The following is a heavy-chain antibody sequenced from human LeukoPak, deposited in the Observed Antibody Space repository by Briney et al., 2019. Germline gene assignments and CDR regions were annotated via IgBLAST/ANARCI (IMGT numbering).Heavy chain of an antibody. V-gene: IGHV3-23*01. D-gene: IGHD6-13*01. CDR1: GFTFSNYA. CDR2: ISGNGGRT. J-gene: IGHJ4*02. Sequence: GGSLRLSCAASGFTFSNYAMAWVRQAPGKGLEWVSAISGNGGRTYSADSVQGRFTIPRDNSKNTVYLQMDNLRAEDSAMYYCAKAHSISWPYAFDSWGQGTLVTVSS. CDR3: AKAHSISWPYAFDS.